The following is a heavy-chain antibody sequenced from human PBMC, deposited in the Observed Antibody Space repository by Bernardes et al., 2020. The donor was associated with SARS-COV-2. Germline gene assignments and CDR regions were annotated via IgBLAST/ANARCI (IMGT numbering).Heavy chain of an antibody. V-gene: IGHV1-69*08. CDR3: ARLDTPSYYYYGVDV. CDR1: GGTFRSYT. Sequence: SVKVSCKASGGTFRSYTISWVRQAPGQGLEWMGMSIHVLGTSKYAHNFQGRVTITADKSTSTAYMELRSLRSEDTAVYYCARLDTPSYYYYGVDVWGQGTTVTVSS. J-gene: IGHJ6*02. D-gene: IGHD5-18*01. CDR2: SIHVLGTS.